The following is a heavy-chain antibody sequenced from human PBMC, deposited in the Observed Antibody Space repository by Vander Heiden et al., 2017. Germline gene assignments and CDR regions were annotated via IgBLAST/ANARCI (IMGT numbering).Heavy chain of an antibody. CDR3: ARVSIMITFGGVIVLPPFDY. Sequence: AGFTFSSYSMNWVRQAPGKGLEWVSSISSSSSYLYYADSVKGRFTISRDNAKNSRYLQMNSLRAEDTAVYYCARVSIMITFGGVIVLPPFDYWGQGTLVTVSS. CDR2: ISSSSSYL. V-gene: IGHV3-21*01. CDR1: GFTFSSYS. J-gene: IGHJ4*02. D-gene: IGHD3-16*02.